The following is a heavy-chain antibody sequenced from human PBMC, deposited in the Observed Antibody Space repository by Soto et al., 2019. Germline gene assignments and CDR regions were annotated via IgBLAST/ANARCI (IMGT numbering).Heavy chain of an antibody. J-gene: IGHJ6*02. D-gene: IGHD6-13*01. CDR1: GFAFSTYA. CDR3: AKVTKRAAAGRYEYYKYGMDV. V-gene: IGHV3-23*01. Sequence: GGSLRLSCAASGFAFSTYAMTWVRQDPGKGLEWVSVISGSGGSSYYAASVKGRFTISRDNSKNTLYLQMNGLRAEDTALYYCAKVTKRAAAGRYEYYKYGMDVWGQGTTVTVSS. CDR2: ISGSGGSS.